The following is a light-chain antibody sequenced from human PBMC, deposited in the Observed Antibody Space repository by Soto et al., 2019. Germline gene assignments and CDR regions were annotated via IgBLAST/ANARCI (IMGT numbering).Light chain of an antibody. Sequence: DIQMTQSPSTLSASVGDRVTITCRASQSITIWLAWYQQKPGKAPKLLIFDASSLESGVPSRFSGSGSGTEFTFTISSLQPDDFATYYVQQYNSYSWTFGQGTKVEIK. CDR2: DAS. CDR3: QQYNSYSWT. V-gene: IGKV1-5*01. J-gene: IGKJ1*01. CDR1: QSITIW.